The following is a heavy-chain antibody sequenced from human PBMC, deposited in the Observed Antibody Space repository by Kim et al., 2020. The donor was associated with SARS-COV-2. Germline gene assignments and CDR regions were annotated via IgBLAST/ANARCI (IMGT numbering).Heavy chain of an antibody. V-gene: IGHV4-34*01. CDR3: ARGRRVGVVIYYYGMDV. Sequence: SETLSLTCAVYGGSFSGYYWSWIRQPPGKGLEWIGEINHSGSTNYNPSLKSRVTISVDTSKNQFSLKLSSVTAADTAVYYCARGRRVGVVIYYYGMDVWGQGTTVTVSS. D-gene: IGHD3-3*01. J-gene: IGHJ6*02. CDR2: INHSGST. CDR1: GGSFSGYY.